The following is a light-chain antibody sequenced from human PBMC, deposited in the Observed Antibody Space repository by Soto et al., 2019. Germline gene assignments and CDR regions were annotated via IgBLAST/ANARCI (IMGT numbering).Light chain of an antibody. J-gene: IGKJ1*01. CDR1: QSVSAN. CDR2: AVS. CDR3: QQYNKWPLT. Sequence: EIMMTQSPGTLFASPGERANLSCRASQSVSANLAWYQQKPGQAPRLLIYAVSTRASGIPARFSGSGSGTEFTLPLSSLQSEDFAVYYCQQYNKWPLTFGQGTKVEIK. V-gene: IGKV3-15*01.